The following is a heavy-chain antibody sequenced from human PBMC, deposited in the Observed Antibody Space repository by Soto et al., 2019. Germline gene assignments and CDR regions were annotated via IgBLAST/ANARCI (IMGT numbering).Heavy chain of an antibody. D-gene: IGHD1-20*01. J-gene: IGHJ4*02. CDR1: GFTFSSYA. CDR3: AKEGDITGTSG. CDR2: IRGSGGST. V-gene: IGHV3-23*01. Sequence: EVQLLESGGGLVQPGGSLRLSCAASGFTFSSYAMSWVRQAPGKGLEWVSAIRGSGGSTYYADSVKGRYTISRDNSKNTLYLQKNSLRADDTAVYYCAKEGDITGTSGWGQGTLVTVSS.